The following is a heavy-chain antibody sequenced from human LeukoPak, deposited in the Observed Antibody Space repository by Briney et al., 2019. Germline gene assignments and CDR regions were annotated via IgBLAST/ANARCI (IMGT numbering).Heavy chain of an antibody. J-gene: IGHJ5*02. Sequence: GGSLRLSCAASGFTFSSYGMHWVRQAPGKGLEWVAFIRYDGINKYYADSVKGRFTISRDNSKNTLYLQMNSLRAEDTAVYYCAKDARPVSYNWFDPWGQGTLVTVSS. V-gene: IGHV3-30*02. CDR3: AKDARPVSYNWFDP. CDR1: GFTFSSYG. D-gene: IGHD6-6*01. CDR2: IRYDGINK.